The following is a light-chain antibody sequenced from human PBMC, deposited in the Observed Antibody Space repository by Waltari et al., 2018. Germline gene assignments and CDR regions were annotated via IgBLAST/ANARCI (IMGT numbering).Light chain of an antibody. CDR2: DVN. J-gene: IGLJ2*01. CDR1: SGAIGGSAF. CDR3: SSPSTNNVVV. Sequence: QSALPQPASVSASPGQSITISCTGTSGAIGGSAFVSWYQHHPGRAPKVLIFDVNHRPSGISDRFSGSKSGNTASLTIAGLQAEDDADYYCSSPSTNNVVVFGGGTKVTVL. V-gene: IGLV2-14*01.